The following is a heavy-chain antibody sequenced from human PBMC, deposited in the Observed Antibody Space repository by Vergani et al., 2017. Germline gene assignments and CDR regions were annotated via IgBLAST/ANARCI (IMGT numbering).Heavy chain of an antibody. V-gene: IGHV4-34*01. CDR3: ARGRYDILTGYPPPYYYMDV. CDR2: INHSGST. Sequence: QVQLQQWGAGLLKPSETLSLTCAVYGGSFSGYYWSWIRQPPGKGLEWIGEINHSGSTNYNPSLKSRVTISVDTSKNQFSLKLRSVTAADTAVYYCARGRYDILTGYPPPYYYMDVWGKGTTVTVSS. CDR1: GGSFSGYY. D-gene: IGHD3-9*01. J-gene: IGHJ6*03.